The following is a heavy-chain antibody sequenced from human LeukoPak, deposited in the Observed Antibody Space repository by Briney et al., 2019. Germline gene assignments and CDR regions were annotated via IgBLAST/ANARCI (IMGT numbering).Heavy chain of an antibody. Sequence: ASLNVSCKASGYTFTANYMHWVRQAPGQGLEYMGWINSNSGGANYAQKFHGRVTMTRHTSISTVYMELSGLASDDTAVYYCARDLGGNALDIWGQGTVVTVSS. CDR3: ARDLGGNALDI. CDR1: GYTFTANY. CDR2: INSNSGGA. V-gene: IGHV1-2*02. J-gene: IGHJ3*02. D-gene: IGHD3-16*01.